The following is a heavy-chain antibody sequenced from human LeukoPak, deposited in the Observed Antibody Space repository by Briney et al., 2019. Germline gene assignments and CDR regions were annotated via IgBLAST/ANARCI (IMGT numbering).Heavy chain of an antibody. CDR1: GGSFSGYY. Sequence: NASETLSLTCAVYGGSFSGYYWSWIRQPPGKGLEWIGEINHSGSTNYNPSLKSRDTISVDTSKNQFSLKLSSVTAADTAEYYCARLCYYDSSGYYYWFDPGGQGTLVTVSS. CDR2: INHSGST. V-gene: IGHV4-34*01. CDR3: ARLCYYDSSGYYYWFDP. J-gene: IGHJ5*02. D-gene: IGHD3-22*01.